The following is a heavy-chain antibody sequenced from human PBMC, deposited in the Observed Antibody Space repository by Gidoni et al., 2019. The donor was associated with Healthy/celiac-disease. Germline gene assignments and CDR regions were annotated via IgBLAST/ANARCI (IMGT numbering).Heavy chain of an antibody. V-gene: IGHV3-33*01. Sequence: QVQLVESGGGVVQPGRSLRLSCAASGFTFSSYGMHWVRQAPGKGLEWVAVIWYDGSNKYYADSVKGRFTISRDNSKNTLYLQMNSLRAEDTAVYYCAREGGSGWPYYYGMDVWGQGTTVTVSS. CDR1: GFTFSSYG. J-gene: IGHJ6*02. CDR3: AREGGSGWPYYYGMDV. CDR2: IWYDGSNK. D-gene: IGHD6-19*01.